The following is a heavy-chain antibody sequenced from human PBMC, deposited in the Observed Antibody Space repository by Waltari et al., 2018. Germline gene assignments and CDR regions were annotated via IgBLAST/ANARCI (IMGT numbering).Heavy chain of an antibody. CDR3: ARQVIEVVQDDAFDI. D-gene: IGHD2-15*01. CDR1: GYSFTSYW. Sequence: EVQLVQSGAEVKKPGESLKISCKGSGYSFTSYWIGWVRQMPGKGLEWMGIIYPGDSDTRYSPSFQGQVTISADKSISTAYLQWSSLKASDTAMYYCARQVIEVVQDDAFDIWGQGTMVTVSS. J-gene: IGHJ3*02. V-gene: IGHV5-51*01. CDR2: IYPGDSDT.